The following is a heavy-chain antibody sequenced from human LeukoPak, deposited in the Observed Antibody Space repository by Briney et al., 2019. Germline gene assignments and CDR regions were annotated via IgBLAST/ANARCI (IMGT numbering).Heavy chain of an antibody. J-gene: IGHJ6*03. D-gene: IGHD1-7*01. CDR2: IYTSGST. CDR3: ARRNYDRAYMDV. V-gene: IGHV4-4*09. CDR1: GGSISSYY. Sequence: KPSETLSLTCTVSGGSISSYYWSWIRQPPGKGLEWIGYIYTSGSTNYNPSLKSRVTISVDTSKNQFSLKLSSVTAADTAVYYCARRNYDRAYMDVWGKGTTVTVSS.